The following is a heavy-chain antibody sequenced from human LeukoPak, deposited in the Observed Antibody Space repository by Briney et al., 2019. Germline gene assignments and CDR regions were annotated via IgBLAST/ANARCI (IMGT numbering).Heavy chain of an antibody. J-gene: IGHJ4*02. CDR2: ISYDGNNK. CDR1: GFTFRNYV. D-gene: IGHD6-13*01. V-gene: IGHV3-30*04. CDR3: ARVAEAAAFDS. Sequence: GGSLRLSCEASGFTFRNYVIHWVRQAPGKGLEWVALISYDGNNKYSGDSVKGRFTISRDNSKNSLYLQMNSLRAEDTAVYYCARVAEAAAFDSWGQGTLVTVSS.